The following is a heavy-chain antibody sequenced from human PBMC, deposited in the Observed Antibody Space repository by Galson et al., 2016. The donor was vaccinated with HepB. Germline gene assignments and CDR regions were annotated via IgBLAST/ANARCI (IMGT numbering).Heavy chain of an antibody. Sequence: QSGAEVKKPGESLKISCKASGYSFTTYWIGWVRQVPGKGLEWVGIIYPGDSDTRYSPSFQGQVTISADRSISTAYLQWNSLKASDTAIYYCARRSSDAFDIWGQGTMVTVPS. CDR3: ARRSSDAFDI. CDR1: GYSFTTYW. V-gene: IGHV5-51*01. CDR2: IYPGDSDT. J-gene: IGHJ3*02. D-gene: IGHD3-10*01.